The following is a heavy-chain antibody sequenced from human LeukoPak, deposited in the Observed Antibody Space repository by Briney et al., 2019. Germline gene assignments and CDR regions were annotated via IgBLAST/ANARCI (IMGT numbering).Heavy chain of an antibody. V-gene: IGHV3-30*18. CDR2: ISYDGNNK. CDR1: GFTFSSYG. D-gene: IGHD6-19*01. CDR3: AKALYSSLTKDAFDI. Sequence: PGRSLRLSCAASGFTFSSYGMYWVRQAPGKGLEWVAVISYDGNNKYCADSVKGRFSISRDNSKNTLDLQMNSLRAEDTAVYYCAKALYSSLTKDAFDIWGQGTKVTVSS. J-gene: IGHJ3*02.